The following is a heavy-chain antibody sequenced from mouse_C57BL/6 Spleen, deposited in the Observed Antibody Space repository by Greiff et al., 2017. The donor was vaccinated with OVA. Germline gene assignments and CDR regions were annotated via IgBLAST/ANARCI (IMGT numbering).Heavy chain of an antibody. D-gene: IGHD1-1*01. J-gene: IGHJ2*01. Sequence: VQLQQSGAELVKPGASVKLSCKASGYTFTSYWMHWVKQRPGQGLEWIGMIHPNSGSTNYNEKFKSKATLTVDKSSSTAYMQLSSLTSEDSAVYYCARSLYYYGPYYFDYWGQGTTLTVSS. V-gene: IGHV1-64*01. CDR3: ARSLYYYGPYYFDY. CDR2: IHPNSGST. CDR1: GYTFTSYW.